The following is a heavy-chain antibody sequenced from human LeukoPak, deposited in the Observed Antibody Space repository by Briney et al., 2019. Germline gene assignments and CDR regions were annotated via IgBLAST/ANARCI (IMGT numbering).Heavy chain of an antibody. D-gene: IGHD1-26*01. CDR2: IWYDGSNK. Sequence: GGSLRLSCAACGFTFSSYGMHWVRQAPGKGLEWVAVIWYDGSNKYYADSVKGRFTISRDNSKNTLYLQMNSLRAEDTAVYYCAKDADPSEWVLRDYYFDYWGQGTLVTVSS. CDR1: GFTFSSYG. J-gene: IGHJ4*02. CDR3: AKDADPSEWVLRDYYFDY. V-gene: IGHV3-33*06.